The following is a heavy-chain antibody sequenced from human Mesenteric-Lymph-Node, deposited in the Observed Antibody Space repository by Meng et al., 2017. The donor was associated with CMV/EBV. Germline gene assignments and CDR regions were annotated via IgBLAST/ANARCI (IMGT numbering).Heavy chain of an antibody. CDR1: GFTFSDYY. Sequence: GESLKISCAASGFTFSDYYMSWIRQAPGKGLEWVSYISNTGSTIYYADSVKGRFTVSRDNAKNSLYLQMNSLRAEDTAVYYCARDRRAYSGTYYYYYGLDVWGQGTTVTVSS. D-gene: IGHD3-16*01. CDR3: ARDRRAYSGTYYYYYGLDV. J-gene: IGHJ6*02. V-gene: IGHV3-11*04. CDR2: ISNTGSTI.